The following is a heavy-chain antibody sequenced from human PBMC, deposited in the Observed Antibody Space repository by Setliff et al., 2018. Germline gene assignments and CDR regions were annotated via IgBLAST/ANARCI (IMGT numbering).Heavy chain of an antibody. Sequence: GASVKVSCKASGYSFSNFYIHWVRQVPGRGPEWMGSINPKSGVTRYVQKFQGRVTITRDTSINTVYMELSSLRSDDTAVYYCARDDPNHYDVSGYSVGYFDYWGLGTPVTVSS. CDR2: INPKSGVT. J-gene: IGHJ4*02. CDR1: GYSFSNFY. D-gene: IGHD3-22*01. CDR3: ARDDPNHYDVSGYSVGYFDY. V-gene: IGHV1-2*02.